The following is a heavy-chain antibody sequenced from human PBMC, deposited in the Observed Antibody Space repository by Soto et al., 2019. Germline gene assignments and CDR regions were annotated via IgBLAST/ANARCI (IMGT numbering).Heavy chain of an antibody. CDR1: GGSISSSSYY. CDR3: ARRPMVGPVAENAFDI. J-gene: IGHJ3*02. D-gene: IGHD6-19*01. Sequence: QLLLQESGPGLVKSSETLSLTCSVSGGSISSSSYYWNWIRQSPGKGLEWIGSVYYSWTTYYNPSLKRRVTISVDTYNQFSLKLSSVTAADTAYYFCARRPMVGPVAENAFDIWGQGTRVTVSS. V-gene: IGHV4-39*01. CDR2: VYYSWTT.